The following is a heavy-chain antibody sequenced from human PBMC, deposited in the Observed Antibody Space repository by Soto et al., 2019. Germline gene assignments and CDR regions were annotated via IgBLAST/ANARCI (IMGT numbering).Heavy chain of an antibody. J-gene: IGHJ4*02. D-gene: IGHD3-22*01. CDR1: GGSISSGGYS. CDR2: IYHSGST. CDR3: ARLSYYYDSSGLFDY. V-gene: IGHV4-30-2*01. Sequence: SETLSLTCAVSGGSISSGGYSWSWIRQPPGKGLEWIGYIYHSGSTYYNPSLKSRVTISVDRSKNQFSLKLSSVTAADTAVYYCARLSYYYDSSGLFDYWGQGTLVTVSS.